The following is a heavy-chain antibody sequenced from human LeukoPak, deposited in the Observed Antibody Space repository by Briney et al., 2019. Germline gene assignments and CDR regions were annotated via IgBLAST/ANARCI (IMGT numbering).Heavy chain of an antibody. CDR3: AKDMHGYDRPVDY. D-gene: IGHD5-24*01. Sequence: PGGSLRLSCAASGFTFNIHAMEWVREAPGKGGGGGSSISGSRISIYYADSVKGQFTISRENSKNTVYLQMNRLIAEDTAVYYCAKDMHGYDRPVDYWGRGTLVTVSS. CDR1: GFTFNIHA. V-gene: IGHV3-23*01. J-gene: IGHJ4*02. CDR2: ISGSRISI.